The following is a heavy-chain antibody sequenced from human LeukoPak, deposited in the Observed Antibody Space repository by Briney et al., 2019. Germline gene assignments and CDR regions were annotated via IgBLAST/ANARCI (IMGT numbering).Heavy chain of an antibody. D-gene: IGHD3-10*01. V-gene: IGHV3-74*01. Sequence: GGSLRLSCAASGFTFSSFWMHWVRQAPGKGLVWVSRINTDGSSTDYADSVKGRFTISRDNAKNTLYLQTNSLRAEDTAVYYCARKGNAFDIWGQGTMVTVSS. CDR2: INTDGSST. CDR1: GFTFSSFW. J-gene: IGHJ3*02. CDR3: ARKGNAFDI.